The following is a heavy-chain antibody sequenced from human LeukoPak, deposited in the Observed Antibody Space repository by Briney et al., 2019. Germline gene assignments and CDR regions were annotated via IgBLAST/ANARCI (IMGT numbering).Heavy chain of an antibody. CDR2: IYYSGST. CDR1: GDSISTSSYY. J-gene: IGHJ4*02. CDR3: ARGRVMPTYYYGSGSYYQERHLYYFDY. D-gene: IGHD3-10*01. V-gene: IGHV4-39*01. Sequence: PSETLSLTCSVSGDSISTSSYYWGWIRQPPGKGLEWIGTIYYSGSTYYNPSLTSRVTISVDTSKNQFSLKLSSVTAADTAVYYCARGRVMPTYYYGSGSYYQERHLYYFDYWGQGTLVTVSS.